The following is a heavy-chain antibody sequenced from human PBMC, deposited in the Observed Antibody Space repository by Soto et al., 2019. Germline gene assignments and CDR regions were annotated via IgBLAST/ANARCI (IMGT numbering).Heavy chain of an antibody. CDR2: IKSKTSDGTT. CDR1: GFTFSTTW. CDR3: TTTAGINTIVVEDTIDY. V-gene: IGHV3-15*01. D-gene: IGHD3-22*01. Sequence: EVQLVESGGGLVKPGGSLKLSCVASGFTFSTTWMTWVRQAPGKGLEWVGRIKSKTSDGTTDYAAPVKGRFTIYRDDSKNTLYLQMNSLRTDDPAVDYCTTTAGINTIVVEDTIDYWGQGTLVTVSS. J-gene: IGHJ4*02.